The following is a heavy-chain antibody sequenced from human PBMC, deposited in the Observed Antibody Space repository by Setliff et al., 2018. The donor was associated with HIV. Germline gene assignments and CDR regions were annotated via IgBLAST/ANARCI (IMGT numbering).Heavy chain of an antibody. J-gene: IGHJ4*02. CDR2: VYFSGDA. V-gene: IGHV4-59*01. CDR1: GASIDRFF. Sequence: SETLSLTCSVSGASIDRFFWSWIRQPPGKGLEWIGNVYFSGDATYNTSLKSLVTISIQTSRSQFSLPLRSVTAADTAPYYCARDLASSYFDFWGQGALVTVSS. CDR3: ARDLASSYFDF. D-gene: IGHD3-16*01.